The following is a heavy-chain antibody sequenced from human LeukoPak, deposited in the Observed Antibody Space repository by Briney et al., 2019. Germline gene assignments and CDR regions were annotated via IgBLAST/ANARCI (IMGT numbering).Heavy chain of an antibody. CDR3: ARGVTAMAH. J-gene: IGHJ4*02. Sequence: SETLSLTCTVYAGSISSYYWSWIRQPPGKGLEWIGYIYYSGSTNYNPSLKSRVTISVDTSKNQSSLKLSSMTAADTAVYYCARGVTAMAHWGQGTLVTVSS. V-gene: IGHV4-59*01. D-gene: IGHD5-18*01. CDR1: AGSISSYY. CDR2: IYYSGST.